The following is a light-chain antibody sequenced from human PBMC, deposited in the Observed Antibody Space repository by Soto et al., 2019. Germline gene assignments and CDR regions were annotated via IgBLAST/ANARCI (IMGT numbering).Light chain of an antibody. V-gene: IGLV2-23*02. CDR3: CSFGSSASI. Sequence: QSVLTQPASVSGSPGQSITISCNGTSSDIGSYDLLSWYQQHPGKAPKLMIYEVTKRPAGVSDRFSGSKSANTASLTISGLQVADQADYYCCSFGSSASIFGGGTKLTLL. J-gene: IGLJ2*01. CDR1: SSDIGSYDL. CDR2: EVT.